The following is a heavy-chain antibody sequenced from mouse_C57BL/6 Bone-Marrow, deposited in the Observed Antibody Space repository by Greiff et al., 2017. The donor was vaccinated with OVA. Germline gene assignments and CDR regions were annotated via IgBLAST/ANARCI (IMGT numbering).Heavy chain of an antibody. V-gene: IGHV3-6*01. J-gene: IGHJ2*01. CDR2: ISYAGSN. Sequence: EVQVVESGPGLVKPSQSLSLTCSVSGYSFTSCYYWNWIRQFPGNQLEWVGYISYAGSNNYHASLKNRISITRATSYNQMCLKLKSVAAEDIATCAGAKGKVGVDYWGQGTTLTVSS. CDR1: GYSFTSCYY. CDR3: AKGKVGVDY. D-gene: IGHD1-1*02.